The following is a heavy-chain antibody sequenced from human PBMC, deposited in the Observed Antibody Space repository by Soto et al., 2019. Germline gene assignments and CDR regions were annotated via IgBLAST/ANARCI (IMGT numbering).Heavy chain of an antibody. CDR1: GGSISSSSYY. D-gene: IGHD5-18*01. J-gene: IGHJ4*02. CDR2: IYYSGST. V-gene: IGHV4-39*01. Sequence: SETLSLTCTVSGGSISSSSYYWCCIRQPPGKGLEWIGSIYYSGSTYYNPSLKSRVTISVDTSKNQFSLKLSSVTAADTAVYYCARLSGYSYGPNYFDYWGQGTLVT. CDR3: ARLSGYSYGPNYFDY.